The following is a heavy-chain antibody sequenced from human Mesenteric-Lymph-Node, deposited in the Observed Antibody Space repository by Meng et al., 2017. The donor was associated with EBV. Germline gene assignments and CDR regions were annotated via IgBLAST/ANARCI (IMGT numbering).Heavy chain of an antibody. J-gene: IGHJ4*02. D-gene: IGHD3-10*01. Sequence: QVQLRQWGAGLLKPSETLSLTCAVYGGSFSDYYWSWIRQPPGKGLEWIGEINHSGNTHNNPSLKSRVSMSVDTSKNQFSLKLDSVTAADTAMYYCAGHVGRGGDYWDQGALVTVSS. CDR2: INHSGNT. CDR3: AGHVGRGGDY. CDR1: GGSFSDYY. V-gene: IGHV4-34*01.